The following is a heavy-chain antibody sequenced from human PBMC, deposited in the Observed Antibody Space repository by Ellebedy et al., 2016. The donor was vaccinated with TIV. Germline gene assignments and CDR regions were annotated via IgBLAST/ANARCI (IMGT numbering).Heavy chain of an antibody. Sequence: SETLSLTXAVYGGSFSGYYWSWIRQPPGKGLEWIGEINHSGSTNYNPSLKSRVTISVDMSKNQFSLKLSSVTAADTAVYYCARHYDILTGEFDYWGQGTLVTVSS. CDR2: INHSGST. D-gene: IGHD3-9*01. CDR1: GGSFSGYY. V-gene: IGHV4-34*01. J-gene: IGHJ4*02. CDR3: ARHYDILTGEFDY.